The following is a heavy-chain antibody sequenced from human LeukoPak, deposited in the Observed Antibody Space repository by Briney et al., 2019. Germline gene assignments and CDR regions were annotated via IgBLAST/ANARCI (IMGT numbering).Heavy chain of an antibody. CDR3: ARGRILLWFGELDPFDP. CDR2: INHSGST. CDR1: GGSFSGYY. V-gene: IGHV4-34*01. Sequence: SKTLSLTCAVYGGSFSGYYWSWIRQPPGKGLEWIGEINHSGSTNYNPSLKSRVTISVDTSKNQFSLKLSSVTAADTAVYYCARGRILLWFGELDPFDPWGQGTLVTVSS. J-gene: IGHJ5*02. D-gene: IGHD3-10*01.